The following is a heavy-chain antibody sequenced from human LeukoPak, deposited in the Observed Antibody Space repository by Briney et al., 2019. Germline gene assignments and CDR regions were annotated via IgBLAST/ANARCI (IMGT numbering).Heavy chain of an antibody. D-gene: IGHD2-8*01. CDR2: VSSIGLT. CDR3: ARDLTTVTKGFDI. J-gene: IGHJ3*02. V-gene: IGHV4-59*11. Sequence: SETLSLTCTISGDSISTHYWTWIRQSPGKGLEWFGYVSSIGLTNYNPSLKSRVTISVDTSKNHFSLRLRSLTAADTAVYYCARDLTTVTKGFDIWGQGTVVTVSS. CDR1: GDSISTHY.